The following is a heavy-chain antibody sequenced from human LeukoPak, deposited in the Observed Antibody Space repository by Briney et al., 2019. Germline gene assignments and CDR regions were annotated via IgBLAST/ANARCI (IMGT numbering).Heavy chain of an antibody. Sequence: GGSLRLSCAASGFTFSRYWMSWVRQAPGKGLEWVANIIQDGSEKYYVDSVKGRFTISRDNAKNSLYLQMNSLRAEDTAVYYCARDVGVDYWGQGTLVTISS. CDR3: ARDVGVDY. V-gene: IGHV3-7*01. J-gene: IGHJ4*02. D-gene: IGHD1-26*01. CDR1: GFTFSRYW. CDR2: IIQDGSEK.